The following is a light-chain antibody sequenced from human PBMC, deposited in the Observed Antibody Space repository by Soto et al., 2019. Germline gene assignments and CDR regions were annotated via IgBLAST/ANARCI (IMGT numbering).Light chain of an antibody. J-gene: IGKJ5*01. CDR3: QQRNIWPPVT. V-gene: IGKV3-11*01. Sequence: EIVLTQSPATLSLSPGERATLSCRASPSVPNYLAWYQQKPGQAPRLLIYGAFNRATGIPARFSGSGSGADFTLTISNLEPEDFAVYYCQQRNIWPPVTFGQGTRLEIK. CDR1: PSVPNY. CDR2: GAF.